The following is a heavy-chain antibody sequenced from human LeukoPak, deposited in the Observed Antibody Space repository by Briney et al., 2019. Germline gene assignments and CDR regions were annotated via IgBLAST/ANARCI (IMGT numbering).Heavy chain of an antibody. J-gene: IGHJ4*02. CDR3: ARGLSSSWYNFMDY. Sequence: PGGSLRLSCAASGFTVNSNYMSWLGQAPGRGLAGVSVIYSGGSTYYADSVKGGLTISRDNSKNTLYLQMNNLRAEGTAVYYCARGLSSSWYNFMDYWGQGTLVTVSS. V-gene: IGHV3-66*02. D-gene: IGHD6-13*01. CDR2: IYSGGST. CDR1: GFTVNSNY.